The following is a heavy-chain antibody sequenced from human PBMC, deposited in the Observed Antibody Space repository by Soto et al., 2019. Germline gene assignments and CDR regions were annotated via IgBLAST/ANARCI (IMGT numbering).Heavy chain of an antibody. V-gene: IGHV4-59*01. D-gene: IGHD3-22*01. CDR2: IYYSGST. CDR3: ARGMKVDFRWFDP. CDR1: GGSISSYY. J-gene: IGHJ5*02. Sequence: QVQLQESGPGLVKPSETLSLTCTVSGGSISSYYWSWIRQPPGKGLEWIGYIYYSGSTNYNPSFKSRVTVAVYTSKKQFSLKLSSVTAADTAVYYCARGMKVDFRWFDPWGQGTLVTVSS.